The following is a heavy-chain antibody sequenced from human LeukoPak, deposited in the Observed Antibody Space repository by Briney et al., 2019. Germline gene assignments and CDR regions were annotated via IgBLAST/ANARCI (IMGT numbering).Heavy chain of an antibody. CDR3: ARDLPQTSDY. CDR1: GYSISSGYY. Sequence: SETLSLTCTVSGYSISSGYYWGWIRQPPGKGLEWIGSIYHSGSTYYNPSLKSRVTISVDTSKNQFSLKLSSVTAADTAVYYCARDLPQTSDYWGQGTLVTVSS. D-gene: IGHD5/OR15-5a*01. V-gene: IGHV4-38-2*02. J-gene: IGHJ4*02. CDR2: IYHSGST.